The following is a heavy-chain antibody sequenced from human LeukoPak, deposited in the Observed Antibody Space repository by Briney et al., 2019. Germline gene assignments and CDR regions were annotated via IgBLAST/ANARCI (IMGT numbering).Heavy chain of an antibody. CDR3: ARALRYDSSGPTDAFDI. Sequence: GGSLRLSCAASGFTFSSYDMHWVRQGTGKGLEWVSGIGTAGDTYYPDSVKGRFTISRENAKNSLYLQMNSLRAGDTAVYYCARALRYDSSGPTDAFDIWGQGTMVTIPS. CDR1: GFTFSSYD. D-gene: IGHD3-22*01. CDR2: IGTAGDT. J-gene: IGHJ3*02. V-gene: IGHV3-13*01.